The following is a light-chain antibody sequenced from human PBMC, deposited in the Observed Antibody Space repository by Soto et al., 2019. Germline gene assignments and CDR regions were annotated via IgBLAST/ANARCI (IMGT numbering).Light chain of an antibody. CDR3: QQYNNWPFS. CDR1: QGVTTN. Sequence: IVMTQSPATLFVSPGDGSFLSCRAGQGVTTNFAWYQHKSGQSPRLLVYDVSHRATGVPARFSGPGSETDFTLTISGLQSEDSAVYFCQQYNNWPFSFGQGTRLEI. V-gene: IGKV3-15*01. J-gene: IGKJ5*01. CDR2: DVS.